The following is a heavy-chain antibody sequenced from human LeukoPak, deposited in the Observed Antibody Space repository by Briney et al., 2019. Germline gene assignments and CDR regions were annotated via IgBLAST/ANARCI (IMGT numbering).Heavy chain of an antibody. Sequence: GASVKVSCKASGYTFTSYDINWVRQATGQGLEWMGWMNPNSGNTGYAQKFQGRVTITRNTSISTACMELSSLRSEDTAVYYCARWAPAAVYYYYYYMDVWGKGTTVTVS. V-gene: IGHV1-8*03. CDR1: GYTFTSYD. CDR2: MNPNSGNT. D-gene: IGHD2-2*01. J-gene: IGHJ6*03. CDR3: ARWAPAAVYYYYYYMDV.